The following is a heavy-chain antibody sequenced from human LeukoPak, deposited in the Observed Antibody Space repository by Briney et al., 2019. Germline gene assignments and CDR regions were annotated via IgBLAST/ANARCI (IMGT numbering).Heavy chain of an antibody. V-gene: IGHV3-23*01. CDR3: AKATDSGGRRYSFDY. CDR2: ISSSGGGT. CDR1: DFIFSNYA. J-gene: IGHJ4*02. Sequence: PGGSLRLSCAASDFIFSNYAMSWVRQAPRKGLEWVSLISSSGGGTYYAESVKGRFTISRDNSKNTLYLQMNSLRAEDTAVYYCAKATDSGGRRYSFDYRGQGTLVTVSS. D-gene: IGHD3-16*01.